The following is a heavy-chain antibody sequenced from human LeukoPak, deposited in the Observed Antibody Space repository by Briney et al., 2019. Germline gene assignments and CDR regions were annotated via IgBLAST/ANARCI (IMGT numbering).Heavy chain of an antibody. CDR1: GGTFSSYA. CDR3: AWPGKAVAGLEY. D-gene: IGHD6-19*01. J-gene: IGHJ4*02. CDR2: ITPMIGIA. V-gene: IGHV1-69*04. Sequence: ASVKVSCKASGGTFSSYAINWVRQAPGQGPEWMGRITPMIGIANYAQKFQGRVTIIADKSTSTAYLELSSLRSEDTAVYYCAWPGKAVAGLEYWGQGTLVTVSS.